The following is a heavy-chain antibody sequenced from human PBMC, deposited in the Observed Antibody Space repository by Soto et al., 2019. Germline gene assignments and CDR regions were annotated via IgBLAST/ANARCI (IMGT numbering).Heavy chain of an antibody. Sequence: AGGPLRLSCAASGFTFSSYGMHWVRQAPGKGLEWVAVIWYDGSNKYYADSVKGRFTISRDNSKNTLYLQMNSLRSEDTAVHYCARVAVDFWSGSYYYYGMDVWGQGTTVTVS. CDR2: IWYDGSNK. CDR3: ARVAVDFWSGSYYYYGMDV. CDR1: GFTFSSYG. J-gene: IGHJ6*02. V-gene: IGHV3-33*01. D-gene: IGHD3-3*01.